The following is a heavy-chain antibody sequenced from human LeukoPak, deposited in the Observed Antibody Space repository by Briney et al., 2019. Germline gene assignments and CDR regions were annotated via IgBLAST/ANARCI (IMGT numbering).Heavy chain of an antibody. CDR2: ISYDGSNK. D-gene: IGHD6-19*01. Sequence: GSLRLYCAASGFTFSSYAMHWVRQAPGKGLEWVAVISYDGSNKYYADSVKGRFTISRDNSKNTLYLQMNSLRAEDTAVYYCARERKGYSSGWLNAFDIWGQGTMVTVSS. CDR1: GFTFSSYA. J-gene: IGHJ3*02. V-gene: IGHV3-30*04. CDR3: ARERKGYSSGWLNAFDI.